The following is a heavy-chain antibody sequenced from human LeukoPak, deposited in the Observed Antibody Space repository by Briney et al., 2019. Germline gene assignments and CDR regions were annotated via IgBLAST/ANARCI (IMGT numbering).Heavy chain of an antibody. V-gene: IGHV4-34*01. D-gene: IGHD2-8*01. CDR1: GGSFSAYY. J-gene: IGHJ1*01. Sequence: SETLSLTCAVYGGSFSAYYWSWIRQPPGKGLEWIGEINHSGSTNYNPSLKSRVTISVDTSKNQFSLKLSSVAAADTAVYYCARENGSRNFQHWGQGTLVTVSS. CDR2: INHSGST. CDR3: ARENGSRNFQH.